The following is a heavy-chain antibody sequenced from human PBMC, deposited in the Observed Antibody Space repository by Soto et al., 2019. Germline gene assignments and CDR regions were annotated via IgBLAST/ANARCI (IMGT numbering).Heavy chain of an antibody. CDR2: ISGTDGSK. Sequence: EVHLLVSGGGLVQPGGSLRLSCAASGFTLDNYAMTWVRQAPGKGLEWVSAISGTDGSKYYADTVKGRFTISRDNSKNTLYMQMNSLRAEDTSIYYCAKVRSCSGGDCSCIDYWGQGSLVTVSS. CDR1: GFTLDNYA. V-gene: IGHV3-23*01. CDR3: AKVRSCSGGDCSCIDY. J-gene: IGHJ4*02. D-gene: IGHD2-21*02.